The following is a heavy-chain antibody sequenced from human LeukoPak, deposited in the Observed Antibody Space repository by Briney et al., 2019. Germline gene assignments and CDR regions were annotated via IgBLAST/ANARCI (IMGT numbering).Heavy chain of an antibody. CDR3: VQTYYSGPGSFGY. J-gene: IGHJ4*02. CDR1: GFTFSNYA. CDR2: ISSNGGST. V-gene: IGHV3-64D*09. Sequence: GGSLRLSCSASGFTFSNYAMHWARQAPGKGLEYVSGISSNGGSTYYADSVKGRFTISRDNSKNTLFLQMSSLRAEDTAVYYCVQTYYSGPGSFGYWGQGTLVTVSS. D-gene: IGHD3-10*01.